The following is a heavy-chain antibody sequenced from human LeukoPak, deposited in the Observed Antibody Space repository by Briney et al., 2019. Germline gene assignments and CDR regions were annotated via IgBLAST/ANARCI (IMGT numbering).Heavy chain of an antibody. D-gene: IGHD6-6*01. J-gene: IGHJ4*02. CDR1: GYTFTSYD. Sequence: GASVKVSCKASGYTFTSYDINWVGQATGQGLEWMGWMNPNSGNTGYAQKFQGRVTMTRNTYISTAYMELSSLRSEDTAVYYCARGPIAARRGLFDYWGQGTLVTVSS. CDR2: MNPNSGNT. CDR3: ARGPIAARRGLFDY. V-gene: IGHV1-8*01.